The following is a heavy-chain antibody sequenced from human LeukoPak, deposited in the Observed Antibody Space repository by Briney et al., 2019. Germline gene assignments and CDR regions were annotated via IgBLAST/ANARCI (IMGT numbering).Heavy chain of an antibody. CDR1: GFTFSSYE. CDR3: ARDRGIFEASDY. CDR2: ISSSGSTI. J-gene: IGHJ4*02. Sequence: GGSLRLSCAASGFTFSSYEMNWVRQAPGKGLEWVSYISSSGSTIYYADSVKGRFTISRDNARNSLYLQMNSLRAEDTAVYYCARDRGIFEASDYWGQGTLVTVSS. V-gene: IGHV3-48*03. D-gene: IGHD3-3*01.